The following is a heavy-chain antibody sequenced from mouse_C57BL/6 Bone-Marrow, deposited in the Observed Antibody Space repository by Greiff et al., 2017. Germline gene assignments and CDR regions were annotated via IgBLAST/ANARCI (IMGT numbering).Heavy chain of an antibody. J-gene: IGHJ4*01. Sequence: EVKLMESGPELVKPGDSVKISCKASGYSFTGYFMNWVMQSRGKSLEWIGRINPYNGDTFYNQKFKGKATLTVDKSSSTAHMELRSLTSEDSAVYYCASYDLDMDYWGQGTSVTVSS. V-gene: IGHV1-20*01. CDR2: INPYNGDT. CDR3: ASYDLDMDY. D-gene: IGHD2-4*01. CDR1: GYSFTGYF.